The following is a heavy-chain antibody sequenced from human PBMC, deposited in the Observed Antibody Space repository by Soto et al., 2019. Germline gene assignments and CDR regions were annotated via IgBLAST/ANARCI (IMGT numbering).Heavy chain of an antibody. Sequence: ASVKVSCKASGYTFTENDINWVRQATGQGLEWMGWMNPNSGNTGYAQKFQGRVTMTRDNSITTAYMELSRLRSEDTAVYFCVRATLDYYSADYFDNWGQGTLVTVSS. V-gene: IGHV1-8*01. CDR1: GYTFTEND. CDR3: VRATLDYYSADYFDN. CDR2: MNPNSGNT. D-gene: IGHD2-21*01. J-gene: IGHJ4*02.